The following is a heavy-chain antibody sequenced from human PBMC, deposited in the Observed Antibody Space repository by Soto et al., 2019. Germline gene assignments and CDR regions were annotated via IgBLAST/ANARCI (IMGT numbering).Heavy chain of an antibody. J-gene: IGHJ4*02. Sequence: EVQLVESGGGLVKPGGSLRLSCAASGFTFSSYSMNWVRQAPGKGLEWVSSISSSSSYINYEDSVKGRFTISRDNAKNALYLQMNRLRAEDTAVYYCARDIIGELGTFDYWGQGTLVTVSS. CDR3: ARDIIGELGTFDY. D-gene: IGHD1-26*01. CDR1: GFTFSSYS. CDR2: ISSSSSYI. V-gene: IGHV3-21*01.